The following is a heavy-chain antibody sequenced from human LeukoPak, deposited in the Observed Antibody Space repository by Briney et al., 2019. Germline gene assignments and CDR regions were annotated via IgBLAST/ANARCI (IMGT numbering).Heavy chain of an antibody. Sequence: PGESLKISCKGSGYSFTSYWIGWARQMPGKGLEWMGIIYPGDSDTRYSPSFQGQVTISADKSISTTYLQWSSLKASDTAMYYCARLIAVAGTGWFDPWGQGTLVTVSS. CDR3: ARLIAVAGTGWFDP. J-gene: IGHJ5*02. CDR2: IYPGDSDT. D-gene: IGHD6-19*01. CDR1: GYSFTSYW. V-gene: IGHV5-51*01.